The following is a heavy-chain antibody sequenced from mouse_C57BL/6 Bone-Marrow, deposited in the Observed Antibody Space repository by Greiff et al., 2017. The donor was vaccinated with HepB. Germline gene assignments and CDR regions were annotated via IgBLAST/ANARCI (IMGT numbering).Heavy chain of an antibody. CDR2: INSDGGST. V-gene: IGHV5-2*01. Sequence: EVKLVESGGGLVQPGESLKLSCESNEYEFPSHDMSWVRKTPEKRLELVAAINSDGGSTYYPDTMERRFIISRDNTKKTLYLQMSSLRSEDTALYYCARLTVVYDGSYWYCDVWGTGTTVTVSS. J-gene: IGHJ1*03. D-gene: IGHD2-3*01. CDR1: EYEFPSHD. CDR3: ARLTVVYDGSYWYCDV.